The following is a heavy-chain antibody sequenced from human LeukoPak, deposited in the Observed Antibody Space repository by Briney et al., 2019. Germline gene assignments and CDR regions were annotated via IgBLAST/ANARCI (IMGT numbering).Heavy chain of an antibody. V-gene: IGHV3-7*01. CDR2: IKQDGSEI. D-gene: IGHD1-26*01. J-gene: IGHJ4*02. CDR3: AREFSGSLDY. Sequence: PGGSLRLSCAASGFSFNNYRMNWVRQAPGKGLEWVAHIKQDGSEIYYVASVKGRFTISRDNANNSLYLQMNNLRAEDTAVYYCAREFSGSLDYWGQGTLVTVSP. CDR1: GFSFNNYR.